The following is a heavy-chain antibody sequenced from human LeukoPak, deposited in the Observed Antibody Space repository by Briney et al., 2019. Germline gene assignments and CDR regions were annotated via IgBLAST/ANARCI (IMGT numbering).Heavy chain of an antibody. CDR2: IYYSGST. J-gene: IGHJ4*02. V-gene: IGHV4-30-4*07. Sequence: SQTLSLTCAVSGGSISSGGYSWSWIRQPPGKGLEWIGYIYYSGSTYYNPSLKSRVTISVDTSKNQFSLKLSSVTAEDTAVYYCAKDLSVGDYYGSGSQTYWGQGTLVTVSS. CDR1: GGSISSGGYS. D-gene: IGHD3-10*01. CDR3: AKDLSVGDYYGSGSQTY.